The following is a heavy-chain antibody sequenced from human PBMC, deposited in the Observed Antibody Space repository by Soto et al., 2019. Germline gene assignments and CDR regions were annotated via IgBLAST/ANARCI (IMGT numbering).Heavy chain of an antibody. D-gene: IGHD2-21*02. CDR1: GFTFSSYA. CDR2: IPYDGSNK. CDR3: ARYIVVVTATYAFDI. V-gene: IGHV3-30-3*01. J-gene: IGHJ3*02. Sequence: QVQLVEPGGGVVQPGRSLRLSCAASGFTFSSYAMHWVRQAPGKGLEWVAVIPYDGSNKYYADSVKGRFTISRDNSKNTLYLQMNSLRAEDTAVYYCARYIVVVTATYAFDIWGQGTMVAVSS.